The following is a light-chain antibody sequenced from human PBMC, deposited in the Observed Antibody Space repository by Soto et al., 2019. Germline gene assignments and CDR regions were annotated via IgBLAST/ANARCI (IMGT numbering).Light chain of an antibody. Sequence: VLTQSPGTLSLSPGERATLSCRASQSVSSYLAWYQQKPGQAPRLLIYDASNRATGIPARFSGSGSGTDFTLTISSLEPEDFAVYYCQQRSNWPPRFGGRTKVDI. J-gene: IGKJ4*02. CDR1: QSVSSY. CDR2: DAS. CDR3: QQRSNWPPR. V-gene: IGKV3-11*01.